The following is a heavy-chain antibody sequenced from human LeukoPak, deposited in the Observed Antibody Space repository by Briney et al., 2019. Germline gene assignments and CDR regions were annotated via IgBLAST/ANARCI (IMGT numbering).Heavy chain of an antibody. CDR3: ARATYSENAFDI. CDR2: INYSGST. CDR1: GYSIRSYY. V-gene: IGHV4-59*01. J-gene: IGHJ3*02. D-gene: IGHD6-13*01. Sequence: SETLSLACTVSGYSIRSYYWSWIRQPPGKGLEWIGYINYSGSTNYNPSLKSRVTMSLDTSKNQFSLKLSSVTAADTAVYYCARATYSENAFDIWGQGTMVTVSS.